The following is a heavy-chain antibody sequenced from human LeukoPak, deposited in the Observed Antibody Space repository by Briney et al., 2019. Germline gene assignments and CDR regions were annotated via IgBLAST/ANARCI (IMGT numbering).Heavy chain of an antibody. CDR3: ATDGADTAMATDY. V-gene: IGHV4-39*02. J-gene: IGHJ4*02. CDR1: GGSISSSSYY. CDR2: IYYSGST. Sequence: PSETLSLTCTVSGGSISSSSYYWGWIRQPPGKGLEWIGSIYYSGSTYYNPSLKSRVTISVDTSKNQFSLKLSSVTAADTAVYYCATDGADTAMATDYWGQGTLLTVSS. D-gene: IGHD5-18*01.